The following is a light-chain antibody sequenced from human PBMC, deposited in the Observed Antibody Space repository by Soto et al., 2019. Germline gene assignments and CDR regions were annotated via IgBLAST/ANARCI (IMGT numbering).Light chain of an antibody. CDR1: QSIGRF. Sequence: DIQMTQSPSSLSASVGERVTITCRASQSIGRFLNWYQQKPGKAPTLLIYDGSSLQSGVPSRFSGSGSGTDFTLTISSLQPEDFATYYCQQSYSPPPITFGQGTRLEIK. V-gene: IGKV1-39*01. J-gene: IGKJ5*01. CDR3: QQSYSPPPIT. CDR2: DGS.